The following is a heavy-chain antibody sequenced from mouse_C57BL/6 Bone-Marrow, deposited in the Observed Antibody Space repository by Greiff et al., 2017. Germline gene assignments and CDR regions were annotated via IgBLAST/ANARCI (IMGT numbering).Heavy chain of an antibody. J-gene: IGHJ3*01. Sequence: VQLKESGAELVRPGASVTLSCKASGYTFTDYEMNWVKQTPVHGLDWIGAIDPATGGTAYNQKFKGKAILTADKSSSTAYMELRSLTSEDSAVDYGARSPYDGSRWFAYWGQGTLVTVSA. CDR1: GYTFTDYE. D-gene: IGHD1-1*01. CDR3: ARSPYDGSRWFAY. CDR2: IDPATGGT. V-gene: IGHV1-15*01.